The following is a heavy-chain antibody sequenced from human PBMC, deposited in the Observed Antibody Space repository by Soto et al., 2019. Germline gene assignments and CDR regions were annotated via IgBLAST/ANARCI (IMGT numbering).Heavy chain of an antibody. CDR2: IYYSGST. CDR3: ARSSTSANYFDY. Sequence: QVQLQESGPGLVKPSQTLSLTCTVSGGSISSSGYYWSWIRQHPGKGLEWIGCIYYSGSTYYNPSPKSRVTISVDTSKNQFSLKLSSVTAADTAVYYCARSSTSANYFDYWGQGTLVTVSS. D-gene: IGHD2-2*01. V-gene: IGHV4-31*03. J-gene: IGHJ4*02. CDR1: GGSISSSGYY.